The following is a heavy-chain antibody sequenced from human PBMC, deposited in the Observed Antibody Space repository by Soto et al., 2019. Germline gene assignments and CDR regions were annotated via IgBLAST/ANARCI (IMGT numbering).Heavy chain of an antibody. D-gene: IGHD6-19*01. J-gene: IGHJ4*02. CDR3: ARDEGGCRVTRFDC. Sequence: GGSLRLSCAASGFTFSSYEMNWVRQAPGKGLEWVSYISDNGGTIYYADSVKGRFTISRDNAKNSLYLQMNSLRVEDTAVYYCARDEGGCRVTRFDCWGQGTQVTVSS. V-gene: IGHV3-48*03. CDR2: ISDNGGTI. CDR1: GFTFSSYE.